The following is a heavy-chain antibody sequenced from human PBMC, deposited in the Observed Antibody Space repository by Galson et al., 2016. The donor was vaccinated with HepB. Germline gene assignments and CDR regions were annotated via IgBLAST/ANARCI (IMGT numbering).Heavy chain of an antibody. Sequence: PALVKPTQTLTLTCTFSGFSLLTNGMCVSWIRQPPGKAPEWLALIDWDDDKYYNTSLKTRVTISKDTSKNQVVLTMTNMDPVDTATYFCARSIGSGWYAWFDFWGQGILVTVSS. CDR2: IDWDDDK. J-gene: IGHJ5*01. D-gene: IGHD6-19*01. CDR1: GFSLLTNGMC. CDR3: ARSIGSGWYAWFDF. V-gene: IGHV2-70*01.